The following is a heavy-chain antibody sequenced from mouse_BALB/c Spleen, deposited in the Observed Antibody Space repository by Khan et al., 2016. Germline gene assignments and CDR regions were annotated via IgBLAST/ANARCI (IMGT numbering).Heavy chain of an antibody. CDR1: GYSITGGYG. Sequence: EVQLQESGPGLVKPSQSLSLTCTVTGYSITGGYGWNWIRQFPGNKLEWMCYISYSGSPTYTPSLKGRISITRDTSKNPFYLQFNSVTTEDTATXDCARTARIKYWGQGTTLTVSS. D-gene: IGHD1-2*01. J-gene: IGHJ2*01. CDR2: ISYSGSP. CDR3: ARTARIKY. V-gene: IGHV3-2*02.